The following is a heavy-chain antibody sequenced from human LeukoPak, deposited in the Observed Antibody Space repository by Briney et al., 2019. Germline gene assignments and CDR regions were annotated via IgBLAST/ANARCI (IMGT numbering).Heavy chain of an antibody. V-gene: IGHV1-2*06. CDR2: INPNSGGT. CDR1: GYTFTGYY. CDR3: ARAESGWYNWFDP. D-gene: IGHD6-19*01. J-gene: IGHJ5*02. Sequence: GASVKVSCKASGYTFTGYYMHWVRQAPGQGLEWMGRINPNSGGTNYAQKFQGRVTMTRDTSISTAYMEPSRLRSDDTAVYYCARAESGWYNWFDPWGQGTLVTVSS.